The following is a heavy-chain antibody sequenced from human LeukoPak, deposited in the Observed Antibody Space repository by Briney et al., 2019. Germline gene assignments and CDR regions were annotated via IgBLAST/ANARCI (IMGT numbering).Heavy chain of an antibody. Sequence: QAGGSLRLSCAGSGFTFNRFWMHWVRQAPGKGLVWVSRINVEGTTTTYADSVEGRFTISRDENTLYLQMNHLRVDDTAVYYCTRGGEEPFEYWGQGTLVTVSS. CDR1: GFTFNRFW. D-gene: IGHD3-10*01. CDR3: TRGGEEPFEY. V-gene: IGHV3-74*01. J-gene: IGHJ4*02. CDR2: INVEGTTT.